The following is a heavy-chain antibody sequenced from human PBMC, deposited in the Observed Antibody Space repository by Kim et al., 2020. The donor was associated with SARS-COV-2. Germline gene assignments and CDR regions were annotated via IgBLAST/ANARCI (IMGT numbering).Heavy chain of an antibody. D-gene: IGHD4-17*01. V-gene: IGHV1-3*01. CDR1: GYTFTSYA. Sequence: ASVKVSCKASGYTFTSYAMHWVRQAPGQRLEWMGWINAGNGNTKYSQKFQGRVTITRDTSASTAYMELSSLRSEDTAVYYCARNYGDYGDFDYWGQGTLVTVSS. CDR3: ARNYGDYGDFDY. J-gene: IGHJ4*02. CDR2: INAGNGNT.